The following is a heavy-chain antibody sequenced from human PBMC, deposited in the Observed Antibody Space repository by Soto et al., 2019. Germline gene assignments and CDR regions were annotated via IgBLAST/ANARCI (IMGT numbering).Heavy chain of an antibody. CDR3: VRLIGNSWLDS. CDR1: GDSVSTNSAT. D-gene: IGHD2-8*01. CDR2: TYYRSNWYT. Sequence: SQTLSLTCAISGDSVSTNSATWDWIRQSPSRGLEWLGRTYYRSNWYTDYAVSVKGRITISPDTSNNQLSLQLSSVTPVDSAVYYCVRLIGNSWLDSWGQGTLVTVSS. V-gene: IGHV6-1*01. J-gene: IGHJ5*01.